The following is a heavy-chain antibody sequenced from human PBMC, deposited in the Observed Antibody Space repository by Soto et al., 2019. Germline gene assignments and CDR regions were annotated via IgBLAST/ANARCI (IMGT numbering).Heavy chain of an antibody. J-gene: IGHJ2*01. D-gene: IGHD3-22*01. CDR3: ASFGSSGYYQDWYFDL. V-gene: IGHV4-31*03. Sequence: QVQLQESGPGLVKPSQTLSLTCTVSGGSISSGGYYWSWIRQHPGKGLEWIGYIYYSGSTYYNPSLKRRVTLSXXTXKXXFSLKLSSVTAADTAVYYCASFGSSGYYQDWYFDLWGRGTLVTVSS. CDR2: IYYSGST. CDR1: GGSISSGGYY.